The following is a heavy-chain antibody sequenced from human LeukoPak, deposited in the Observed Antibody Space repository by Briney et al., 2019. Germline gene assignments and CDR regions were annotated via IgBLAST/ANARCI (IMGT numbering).Heavy chain of an antibody. D-gene: IGHD6-19*01. J-gene: IGHJ4*02. CDR3: VRDPPSSGWSFDY. CDR2: IFSSGPT. CDR1: GFNVSNNY. V-gene: IGHV3-53*01. Sequence: PGGSLRLSCAASGFNVSNNYMNWVRQAPGKGLEWVSVIFSSGPTYYADSVKGRFTISRDTSKNALYLQMNSLRVEDTAVYYCVRDPPSSGWSFDYWGQGALVTVSS.